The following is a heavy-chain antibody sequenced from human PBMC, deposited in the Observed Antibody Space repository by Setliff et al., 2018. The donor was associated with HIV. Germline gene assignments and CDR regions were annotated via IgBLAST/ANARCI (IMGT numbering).Heavy chain of an antibody. D-gene: IGHD5-12*01. CDR3: AKDAKFFPVPDRGEYIDY. CDR2: IWYDGSNK. CDR1: GFDLGGFG. V-gene: IGHV3-30*02. Sequence: PGGSLRLSCAASGFDLGGFGMNWVRQAPGKAPEWVAVIWYDGSNKYYADSVKGRFTVSRDNSKTTVYLQMNSLRAEDTAVYYCAKDAKFFPVPDRGEYIDYWGQGTLVTVSS. J-gene: IGHJ4*02.